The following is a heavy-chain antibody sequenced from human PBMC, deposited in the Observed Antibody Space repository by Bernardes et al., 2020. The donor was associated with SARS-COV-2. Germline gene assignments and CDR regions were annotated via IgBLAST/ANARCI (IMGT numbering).Heavy chain of an antibody. Sequence: SVKVSCKASGGTFSSYAISWVRQAPGQGLEWMGGIIPIFGTATYAQKFQGRVTITADESTSTAYMELSSLRSEDTAVYYCASSGSSGWYLFDAFDIWGQGTMVTGSS. V-gene: IGHV1-69*13. J-gene: IGHJ3*02. CDR2: IIPIFGTA. CDR3: ASSGSSGWYLFDAFDI. CDR1: GGTFSSYA. D-gene: IGHD6-19*01.